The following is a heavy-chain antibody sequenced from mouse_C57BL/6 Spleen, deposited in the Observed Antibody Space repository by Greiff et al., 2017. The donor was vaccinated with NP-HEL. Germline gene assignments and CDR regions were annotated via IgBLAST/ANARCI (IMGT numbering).Heavy chain of an antibody. CDR1: GYTFTSYW. CDR2: IYPSDSET. D-gene: IGHD2-4*01. CDR3: ARDDYDYSAMDY. Sequence: QVQLQQPGAELVRPGSSVKLSCKASGYTFTSYWMDWVKQRPGQGLEWIGNIYPSDSETHYNQKFKDKATLTVDKSSSTAYMQLSSLTSEDSAVYYCARDDYDYSAMDYWGQGTSVTVSS. J-gene: IGHJ4*01. V-gene: IGHV1-61*01.